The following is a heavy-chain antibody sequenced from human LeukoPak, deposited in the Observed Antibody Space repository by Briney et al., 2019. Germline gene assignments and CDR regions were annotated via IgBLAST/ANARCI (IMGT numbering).Heavy chain of an antibody. D-gene: IGHD3-10*01. CDR3: AREPSLHYGSGSSYYMDV. J-gene: IGHJ6*03. Sequence: GASVKVSCKASGGTFSSYAISWVRQAPGQGLEWMGGIIPIFGTANYAQKFQGRVTMTRDTSTSTVYMELSSLRSEDTAVYYCAREPSLHYGSGSSYYMDVWGKGTTVTISS. CDR2: IIPIFGTA. V-gene: IGHV1-69*05. CDR1: GGTFSSYA.